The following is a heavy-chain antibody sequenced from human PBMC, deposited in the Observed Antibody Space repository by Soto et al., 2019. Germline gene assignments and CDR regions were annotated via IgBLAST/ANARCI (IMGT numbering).Heavy chain of an antibody. CDR1: GFTFSSYG. D-gene: IGHD5-12*01. CDR2: ITGSAGST. Sequence: EVQLLESGGGLVQPGGSLRLSCAASGFTFSSYGMSWVRQAPGKGLEWVSSITGSAGSTYYADSVKGRFTISRDNSKNPLYLQMNSLRAEDAAVSYCAKDRNRWLRFDLGYWGQGTLVTVSS. J-gene: IGHJ4*02. V-gene: IGHV3-23*01. CDR3: AKDRNRWLRFDLGY.